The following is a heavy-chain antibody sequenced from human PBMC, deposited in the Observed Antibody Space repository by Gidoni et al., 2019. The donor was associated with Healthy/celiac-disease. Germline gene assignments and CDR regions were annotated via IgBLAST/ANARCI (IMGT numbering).Heavy chain of an antibody. D-gene: IGHD3-22*01. CDR3: ATDSSDAAGYVVITGG. CDR2: VDPEDGET. V-gene: IGHV1-69-2*01. J-gene: IGHJ4*02. Sequence: DVQLVPSGAEVNKPGATVKISCKVSGYSLTDPYMHWVQQAPGKGLEWMGLVDPEDGETIYAEKLQGRVTITADASTDTAYMELSSLSSKDTAVYYCATDSSDAAGYVVITGGWGQGTLVTVSS. CDR1: GYSLTDPY.